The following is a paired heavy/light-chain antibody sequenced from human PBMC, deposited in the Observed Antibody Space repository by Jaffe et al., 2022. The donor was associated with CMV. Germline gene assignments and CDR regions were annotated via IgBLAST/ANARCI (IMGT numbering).Light chain of an antibody. J-gene: IGLJ3*02. V-gene: IGLV1-51*02. CDR2: ENN. CDR3: VTWHSSHWV. Sequence: QSVLTQPPSVSAAPGQKVTISCSGSSSNIGNNYVSWYQQVPGTAPKLLIYENNKRPSGIPDRFSGSKSGTSATLGITGLQTGDEADYYCVTWHSSHWVFGGGTKLTVL. CDR1: SSNIGNNY.
Heavy chain of an antibody. CDR1: GLTFRNYA. V-gene: IGHV3-23*01. CDR3: TKGPSSDAFHI. Sequence: EVQVLESGGGLVQPGGSLRLSCEASGLTFRNYAMSWVRQAPGKGPEWVSALTDSGGTYYADSVKGRFSISRDDWKNTLYLQMNSLRAEDTALYYCTKGPSSDAFHIWGQGTMVTVSS. J-gene: IGHJ3*02. CDR2: LTDSGGT.